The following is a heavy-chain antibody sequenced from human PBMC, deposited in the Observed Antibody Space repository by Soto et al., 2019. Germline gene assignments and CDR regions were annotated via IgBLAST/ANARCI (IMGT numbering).Heavy chain of an antibody. CDR3: VRDRGYPDSFDV. CDR1: GFTFSPYW. Sequence: PGGSLRLSCVASGFTFSPYWVSWVRQAPGKGLVWVSRINRDGTTTPYADSVRGRFTISRDNAKNTLYLQMHSLRAEDTALYFCVRDRGYPDSFDVWGRGTMVTVSS. V-gene: IGHV3-74*01. CDR2: INRDGTTT. D-gene: IGHD6-13*01. J-gene: IGHJ3*01.